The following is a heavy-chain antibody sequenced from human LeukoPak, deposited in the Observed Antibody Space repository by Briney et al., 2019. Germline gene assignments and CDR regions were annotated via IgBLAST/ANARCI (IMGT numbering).Heavy chain of an antibody. J-gene: IGHJ4*02. V-gene: IGHV3-7*01. Sequence: PGGSLRLSCAGSGFTFSSYWMTWVRQAPGKGLEWVANIKPDGSEKYYVDSVKGRFTISRDNAKNSLYLQMNSPRAEDTAVYYCVRLRRNSDTSGFYYYYDFWGQGTLVTVSS. D-gene: IGHD3-22*01. CDR3: VRLRRNSDTSGFYYYYDF. CDR1: GFTFSSYW. CDR2: IKPDGSEK.